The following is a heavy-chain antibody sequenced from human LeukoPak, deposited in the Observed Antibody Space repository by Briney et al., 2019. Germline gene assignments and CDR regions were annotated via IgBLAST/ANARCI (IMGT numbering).Heavy chain of an antibody. Sequence: GGSLRLSCAASGFTFSSYGMHWVRQAPGKGLEWVAVISYDGSNKYYADSVKGRFTISRDNSKNTLYLQMNSLRAEDTAVYYCAKDGSQLWSYYFDYWGQGTLVTVSS. V-gene: IGHV3-30*18. CDR1: GFTFSSYG. D-gene: IGHD5-18*01. J-gene: IGHJ4*02. CDR2: ISYDGSNK. CDR3: AKDGSQLWSYYFDY.